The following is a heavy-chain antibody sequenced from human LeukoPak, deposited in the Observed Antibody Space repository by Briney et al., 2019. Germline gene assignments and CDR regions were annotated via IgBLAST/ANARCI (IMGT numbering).Heavy chain of an antibody. D-gene: IGHD3-22*01. J-gene: IGHJ5*02. CDR2: ISSYNGNT. CDR3: ARGACSGYYFRDNWFDP. Sequence: ASVKVSCKASGYTFTSYAITWVRQAPGQGLEWMGWISSYNGNTNYAQKLQGRVTMTTETSTSTVYMELSSLRSEDTAVYYCARGACSGYYFRDNWFDPWGQGTLVTVSS. V-gene: IGHV1-18*01. CDR1: GYTFTSYA.